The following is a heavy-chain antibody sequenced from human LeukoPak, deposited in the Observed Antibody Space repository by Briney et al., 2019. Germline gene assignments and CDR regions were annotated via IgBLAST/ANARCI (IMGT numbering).Heavy chain of an antibody. CDR3: ARDIGRDGYNIFDY. V-gene: IGHV1-18*01. Sequence: ASVKVSCKASGYTFTSYGISWVRQAPGQGLEWMGWISAYNGNTNYAQKLQGRVTMTTDTSTSTAYMELRSLRSDDTAVYYCARDIGRDGYNIFDYWGQGTLVTVSS. CDR2: ISAYNGNT. D-gene: IGHD5-24*01. J-gene: IGHJ4*02. CDR1: GYTFTSYG.